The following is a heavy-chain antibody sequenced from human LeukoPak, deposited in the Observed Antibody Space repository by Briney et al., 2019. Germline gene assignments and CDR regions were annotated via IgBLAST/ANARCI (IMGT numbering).Heavy chain of an antibody. D-gene: IGHD3-10*01. V-gene: IGHV3-48*03. CDR1: GFTFSSHE. Sequence: SGGSLRLSCAVSGFTFSSHEMNWVRQAPGKGLEWVLYISSSGSTKKYADSVKGRFTISRDNAKNSLYLQMNSLRAEDTAVYYRARDPGAEYYFDYWGQGTLVTVSS. J-gene: IGHJ4*02. CDR3: ARDPGAEYYFDY. CDR2: ISSSGSTK.